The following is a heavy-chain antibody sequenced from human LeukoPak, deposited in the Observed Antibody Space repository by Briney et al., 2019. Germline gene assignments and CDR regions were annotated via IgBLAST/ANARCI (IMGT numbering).Heavy chain of an antibody. Sequence: GGSLRLSCAASGFTFSNYAMSWVRQAPGKGLEWVSGISASGGNPYYADSVKGRFTISRDNSENTLNLQMNSLRAEDTAVYYCAKARAGDITAAFNYWGQGTLVTVSS. J-gene: IGHJ4*02. V-gene: IGHV3-23*01. CDR1: GFTFSNYA. D-gene: IGHD6-13*01. CDR3: AKARAGDITAAFNY. CDR2: ISASGGNP.